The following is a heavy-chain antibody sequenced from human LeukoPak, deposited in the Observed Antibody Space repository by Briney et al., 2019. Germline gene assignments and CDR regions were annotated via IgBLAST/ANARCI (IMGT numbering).Heavy chain of an antibody. CDR3: AHGDFWSGYYPY. V-gene: IGHV4-61*09. CDR2: IYTSGNT. Sequence: SQTLSLTCTVSGGSVSSGSYYWTWIRQPAGQGLEWIGHIYTSGNTNYNPSLKSRVTISVDTSKNQFSLKLTSVTAADTAVYYCAHGDFWSGYYPYWGQGTLVTVSS. J-gene: IGHJ4*02. CDR1: GGSVSSGSYY. D-gene: IGHD3-3*01.